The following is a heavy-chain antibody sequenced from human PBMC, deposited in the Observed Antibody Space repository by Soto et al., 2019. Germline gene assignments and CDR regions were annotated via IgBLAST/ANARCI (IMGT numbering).Heavy chain of an antibody. CDR3: SRGIDAMDV. J-gene: IGHJ6*02. CDR2: ISGGAGIT. CDR1: GFTFTSYA. D-gene: IGHD6-13*01. Sequence: GGSLRLSCAASGFTFTSYAMSWVRQAPGKGLEWVSGISGGAGITHYADSVKGRFTISRDNSENTLYLQMNSLRGEDTARYFCSRGIDAMDVWGQGTTVTVSS. V-gene: IGHV3-23*01.